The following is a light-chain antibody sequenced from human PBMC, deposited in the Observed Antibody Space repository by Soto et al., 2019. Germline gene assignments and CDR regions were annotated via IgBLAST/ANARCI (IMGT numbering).Light chain of an antibody. CDR2: SAS. CDR1: QSVSNN. J-gene: IGKJ4*01. Sequence: EIVMTQSPATLSVSPGERATLSCRASQSVSNNLAWYQQKPGQAPRLLIYSASTRATGIPARFSGSASGTEFTLSISSLQSEDFAVYYCQQYNEWPLPFGGGTKVETK. CDR3: QQYNEWPLP. V-gene: IGKV3-15*01.